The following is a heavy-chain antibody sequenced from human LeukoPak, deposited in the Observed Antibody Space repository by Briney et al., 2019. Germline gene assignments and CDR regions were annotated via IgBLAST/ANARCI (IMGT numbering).Heavy chain of an antibody. CDR1: GGTFSSYA. J-gene: IGHJ4*02. D-gene: IGHD3-9*01. CDR3: ARADWRKGTLDY. Sequence: SVKVSCKASGGTFSSYAISWVRQAPGQGLEWMGRIIPILGIANYAQKFQGRVTITADESTSTAYMELSSLRSEDTAVYYCARADWRKGTLDYWGQGTLVTVSS. CDR2: IIPILGIA. V-gene: IGHV1-69*04.